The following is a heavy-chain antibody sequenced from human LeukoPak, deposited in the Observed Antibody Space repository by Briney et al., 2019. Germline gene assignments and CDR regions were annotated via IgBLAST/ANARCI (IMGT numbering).Heavy chain of an antibody. CDR1: GFTFSSYA. J-gene: IGHJ4*02. CDR3: AKPGGPDIVVVPAAKGGVDY. V-gene: IGHV3-23*01. D-gene: IGHD2-2*01. CDR2: ISGSGGST. Sequence: GGSLRLSCAASGFTFSSYAMSWVRQAPGKGLEWVSAISGSGGSTYYADSVKGRFTISRDNSKNTLYLQMNSLRAEDTAVYYCAKPGGPDIVVVPAAKGGVDYWGQGTLVTVSS.